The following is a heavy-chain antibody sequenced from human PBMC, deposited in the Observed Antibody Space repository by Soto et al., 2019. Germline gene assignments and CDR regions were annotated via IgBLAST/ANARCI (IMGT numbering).Heavy chain of an antibody. Sequence: EVQLLESGGGLVQPGGSLRLSCAASGCTFSNYAMSWVRQAPGKGLEWVSAISGSDSGTYYADSVKGRFTVSRDNSKNTMYLQMNSLRAEDTAVFYCAKAPLGSCSGAICYSFDYWGQGTLVTVSS. V-gene: IGHV3-23*01. CDR2: ISGSDSGT. CDR1: GCTFSNYA. J-gene: IGHJ4*02. D-gene: IGHD2-15*01. CDR3: AKAPLGSCSGAICYSFDY.